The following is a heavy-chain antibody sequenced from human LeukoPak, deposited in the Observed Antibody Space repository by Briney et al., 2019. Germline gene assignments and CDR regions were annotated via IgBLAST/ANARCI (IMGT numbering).Heavy chain of an antibody. CDR3: ARGDYDFWSGYPNWFDP. CDR2: INHSGST. Sequence: KPSETLSLTCAVYGGSFSGYYWSWIRQPPGKGLEWVGEINHSGSTNYNPSLKSRVTISVDTSKNQFSLKLSSVTAADTAVYYCARGDYDFWSGYPNWFDPWGQGTLVTVSS. V-gene: IGHV4-34*01. CDR1: GGSFSGYY. D-gene: IGHD3-3*01. J-gene: IGHJ5*02.